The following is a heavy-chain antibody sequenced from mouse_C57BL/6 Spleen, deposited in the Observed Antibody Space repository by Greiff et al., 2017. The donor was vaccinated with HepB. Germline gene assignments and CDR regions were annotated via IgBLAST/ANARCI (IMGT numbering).Heavy chain of an antibody. CDR2: FYPGSGSI. CDR3: ARHEGLYDYDRAFDY. CDR1: GYTFTEYT. V-gene: IGHV1-62-2*01. J-gene: IGHJ2*01. Sequence: VKLVESGAELVKPGASVKLSCKASGYTFTEYTIHWVKQRSGQGLEWIGWFYPGSGSIKYNEKFKDKATLTADKSSSTVYMELSRLTSEDSAVYFCARHEGLYDYDRAFDYWGQGTTLTVSS. D-gene: IGHD2-4*01.